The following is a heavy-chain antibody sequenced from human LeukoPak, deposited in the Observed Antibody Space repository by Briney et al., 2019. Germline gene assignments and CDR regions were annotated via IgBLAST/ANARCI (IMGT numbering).Heavy chain of an antibody. CDR3: ARGRGYYGSGRGYWYFDL. CDR1: GGSFSGYY. V-gene: IGHV4-34*01. D-gene: IGHD3-10*01. CDR2: INHSGST. J-gene: IGHJ2*01. Sequence: SETLSLTCAVYGGSFSGYYWSWIRQPPGEGLEWIGEINHSGSTNYNPSLKSRVTISVDTSKNQFSLKLSSVTAADTAVYYCARGRGYYGSGRGYWYFDLWGRGTQVTVSS.